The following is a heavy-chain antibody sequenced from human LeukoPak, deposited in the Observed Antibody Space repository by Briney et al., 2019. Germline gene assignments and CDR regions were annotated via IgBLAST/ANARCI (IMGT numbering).Heavy chain of an antibody. Sequence: GASVTVSCKASGGTFSSYAISWVRQAPGQGLEWMGRIIPILGIANYAQKFQGRVTITADKSTSTAYMELSSLRSEDTAVYYCARSYDFWSGYSAGAPNWFDPWGQGTLVTVSS. CDR2: IIPILGIA. J-gene: IGHJ5*02. CDR1: GGTFSSYA. D-gene: IGHD3-3*01. CDR3: ARSYDFWSGYSAGAPNWFDP. V-gene: IGHV1-69*04.